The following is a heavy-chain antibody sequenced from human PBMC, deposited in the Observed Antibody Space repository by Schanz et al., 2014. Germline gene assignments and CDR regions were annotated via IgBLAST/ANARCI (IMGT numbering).Heavy chain of an antibody. J-gene: IGHJ6*02. CDR1: GFTFSYYT. Sequence: QVQLVESGGGVVQPGRSLRLSCAASGFTFSYYTIHWVRQAPGKGLEWVAVISDDGSRRHYADFVTGRFTISRDNSKDTVYLQMNSLRAEDTAVYYCARPLGPNYYYYGLDVWGQGTTVTVSS. CDR3: ARPLGPNYYYYGLDV. V-gene: IGHV3-30*04. CDR2: ISDDGSRR.